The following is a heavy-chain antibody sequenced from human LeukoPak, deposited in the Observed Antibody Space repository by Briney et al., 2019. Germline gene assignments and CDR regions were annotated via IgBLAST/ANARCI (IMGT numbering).Heavy chain of an antibody. CDR1: GGSFSGYY. V-gene: IGHV4-34*01. CDR2: INHSGST. CDR3: ARGARGIAAVGGNPNALDY. D-gene: IGHD6-13*01. Sequence: SETLSLTCAVYGGSFSGYYWSWIRQPPGKGLEWIGEINHSGSTNYNPSLKSRVTISVDTSKNQFSLKLSSVTAADTAVYYYARGARGIAAVGGNPNALDYWGQGTLVTVSS. J-gene: IGHJ4*02.